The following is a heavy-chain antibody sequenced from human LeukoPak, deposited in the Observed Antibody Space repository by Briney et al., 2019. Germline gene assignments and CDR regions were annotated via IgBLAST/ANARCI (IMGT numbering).Heavy chain of an antibody. CDR1: GGPISSSSYY. CDR3: ARGGVLWFGELLYGGAWFDP. CDR2: IYYSGST. Sequence: SETLSLTCTVSGGPISSSSYYWGWIRQPPGKGLEWIGSIYYSGSTYYNPSLKSRVTISVDTSKNQFSLKLSSVTAADTAVYYCARGGVLWFGELLYGGAWFDPWGQGTLVTVSS. J-gene: IGHJ5*02. V-gene: IGHV4-39*07. D-gene: IGHD3-10*01.